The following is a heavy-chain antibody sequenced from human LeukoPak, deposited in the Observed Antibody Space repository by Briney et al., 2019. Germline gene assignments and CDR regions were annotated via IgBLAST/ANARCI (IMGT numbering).Heavy chain of an antibody. CDR3: ARETGDAYVDYFDY. CDR1: GGSISSGSYY. Sequence: PSETLSLTCTVSGGSISSGSYYWRWLRQPAGKGLEWIGRIYTSGTTTYNPSLKSRVTISVDTSKNQFSLKLSSVTAADTAMYYCARETGDAYVDYFDYWGQGTQVTVSS. D-gene: IGHD5-24*01. CDR2: IYTSGTT. V-gene: IGHV4-61*02. J-gene: IGHJ4*02.